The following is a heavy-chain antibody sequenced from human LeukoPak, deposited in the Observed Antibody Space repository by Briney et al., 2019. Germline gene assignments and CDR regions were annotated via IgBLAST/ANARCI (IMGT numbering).Heavy chain of an antibody. V-gene: IGHV3-23*01. CDR3: ASGVYCSSTSCYGGFDY. J-gene: IGHJ4*02. CDR2: ISGSGGST. Sequence: GGSLRLSCAASGFTFSSYAMSWVRQAPGKGLEWVSAISGSGGSTYYADSVKGRFTISRDNSKNTLYLQMNSLRAEDTAVYYCASGVYCSSTSCYGGFDYWGQGTLVTVSS. D-gene: IGHD2-2*01. CDR1: GFTFSSYA.